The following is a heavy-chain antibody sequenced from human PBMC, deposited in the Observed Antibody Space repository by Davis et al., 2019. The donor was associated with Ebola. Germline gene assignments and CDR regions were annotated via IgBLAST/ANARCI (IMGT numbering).Heavy chain of an antibody. CDR3: AKDPVRSPTGYYYGMDV. CDR1: GFTFSSYA. D-gene: IGHD3-10*01. CDR2: ISGSGGST. J-gene: IGHJ6*04. V-gene: IGHV3-23*01. Sequence: GGSLRLSCAASGFTFSSYAMSWVRQAPGKGLEWVSAISGSGGSTYYADSVKGRFTISSDNSKNTLYLQMNSLRAEETAVYYCAKDPVRSPTGYYYGMDVWGKGTTVTVSS.